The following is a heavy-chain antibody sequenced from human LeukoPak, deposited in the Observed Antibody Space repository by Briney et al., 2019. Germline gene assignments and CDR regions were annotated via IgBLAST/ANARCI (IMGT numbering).Heavy chain of an antibody. J-gene: IGHJ4*02. Sequence: SQTLSVTCAISVDSVSSINGAWNWVRQSPSRGLEWLGRTYYRSKWFFDYAVTVQGRITINPDTSKNQFSLLLHSVTPEDTAVYYCARDLGTSGWYTFDYWGQGTLVTVSS. CDR2: TYYRSKWFF. CDR3: ARDLGTSGWYTFDY. CDR1: VDSVSSINGA. V-gene: IGHV6-1*01. D-gene: IGHD6-19*01.